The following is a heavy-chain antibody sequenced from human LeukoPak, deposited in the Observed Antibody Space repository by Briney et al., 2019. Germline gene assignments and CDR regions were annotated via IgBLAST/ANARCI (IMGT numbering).Heavy chain of an antibody. Sequence: SETLSLTCVVYGGSFSGYYWSWIRQPPGKGLEWIGNIYYTGSTYYNASLQSRVTISIDMSKNQFSLRLSSVTAADTAMYYCVKSGGYGLIDYWGQGTLVTVSS. J-gene: IGHJ4*02. CDR1: GGSFSGYY. CDR3: VKSGGYGLIDY. V-gene: IGHV4-34*01. D-gene: IGHD6-19*01. CDR2: IYYTGST.